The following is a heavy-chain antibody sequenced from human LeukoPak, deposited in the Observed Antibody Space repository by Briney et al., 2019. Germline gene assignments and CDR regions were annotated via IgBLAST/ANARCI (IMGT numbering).Heavy chain of an antibody. V-gene: IGHV1-18*01. CDR3: AISGYEIYYYGMDV. Sequence: GASVKVSCKASGYTFTNYGISWVRQAPGQGLEWMGWISPYNDNTNYAQRLQGRVTMTTDTSTSTAYMELRSLRSDDTAVYYCAISGYEIYYYGMDVWGQGTTVTVSS. D-gene: IGHD5-12*01. J-gene: IGHJ6*02. CDR2: ISPYNDNT. CDR1: GYTFTNYG.